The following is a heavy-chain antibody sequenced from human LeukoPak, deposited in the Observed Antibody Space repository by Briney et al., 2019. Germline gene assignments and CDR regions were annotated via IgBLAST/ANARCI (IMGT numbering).Heavy chain of an antibody. Sequence: SSETLSLTCTVSGGSISSYYWSWIRQPPGKGLEWIGYIYYSGSTNYNPSPKSRVTISVDTSKNQFSLKLSSVTAADTAVYYCARGGPVLIAARRNYYYMDVWGKGTTVTVSS. CDR1: GGSISSYY. D-gene: IGHD6-6*01. V-gene: IGHV4-59*08. CDR2: IYYSGST. J-gene: IGHJ6*03. CDR3: ARGGPVLIAARRNYYYMDV.